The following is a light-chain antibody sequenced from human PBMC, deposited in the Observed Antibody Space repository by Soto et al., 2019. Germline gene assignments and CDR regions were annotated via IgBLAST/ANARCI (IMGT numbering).Light chain of an antibody. CDR3: QQYNNWPPIT. CDR2: YAS. V-gene: IGKV3-15*01. Sequence: EIMMTQSPATLSVSPGERATLSCRASQSVSKNLAWYQQKPGQTPRLLIYYASTRATGIPARFSGSGSGTEFTLTIISLQSEDFALYYCQQYNNWPPITFGQGTRLEIK. J-gene: IGKJ5*01. CDR1: QSVSKN.